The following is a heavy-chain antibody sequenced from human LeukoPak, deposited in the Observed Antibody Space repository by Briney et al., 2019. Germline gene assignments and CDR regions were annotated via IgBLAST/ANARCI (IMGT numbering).Heavy chain of an antibody. Sequence: GGSLRLSCAASGFTFSSYSMNWVRQAPGKGLEWVSYIGSSSDTIYYADSVKGRFTISRDNAKNSLYLQMNSLRAEDTAVYYCARVFGAGYSDYWGQGTLVTVSS. CDR2: IGSSSDTI. CDR3: ARVFGAGYSDY. J-gene: IGHJ4*02. V-gene: IGHV3-48*04. D-gene: IGHD4/OR15-4a*01. CDR1: GFTFSSYS.